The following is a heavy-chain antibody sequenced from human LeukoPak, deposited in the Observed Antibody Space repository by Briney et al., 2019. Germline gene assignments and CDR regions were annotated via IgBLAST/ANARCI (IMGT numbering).Heavy chain of an antibody. CDR3: AKDKDDHGDYYYMDV. CDR1: RFTYSTYG. J-gene: IGHJ6*03. D-gene: IGHD4-17*01. CDR2: ISYDGSKK. V-gene: IGHV3-30*02. Sequence: GGSLRLSCVASRFTYSTYGMHWVRQAPGKWLEWVAFISYDGSKKYYADSVKGRFTISRDNSKNTLHLQMNSLRAEDTAVFYCAKDKDDHGDYYYMDVWGKGTAVTVSS.